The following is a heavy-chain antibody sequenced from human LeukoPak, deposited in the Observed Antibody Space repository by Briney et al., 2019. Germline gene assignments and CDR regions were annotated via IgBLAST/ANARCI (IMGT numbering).Heavy chain of an antibody. CDR1: GGTFSSYA. V-gene: IGHV1-69*05. CDR3: ASGGSGSYYNEPVDY. D-gene: IGHD3-10*01. CDR2: IIPIFATA. J-gene: IGHJ4*02. Sequence: SVKVSCKASGGTFSSYAISWVRQAPGHGLGWMGRIIPIFATANYAQKFQGRITITTDESTSTAYMELSSLRSEDTAVYYCASGGSGSYYNEPVDYWGQGALVTVSS.